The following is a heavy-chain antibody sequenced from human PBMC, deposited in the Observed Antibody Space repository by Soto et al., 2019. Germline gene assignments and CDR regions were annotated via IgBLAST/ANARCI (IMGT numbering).Heavy chain of an antibody. CDR1: GYTFTSYY. D-gene: IGHD3-22*01. CDR2: INPSGGST. J-gene: IGHJ6*02. Sequence: ASVKVSCKASGYTFTSYYMHWVRQAPGQGLEWMGIINPSGGSTSYAQKSQGRVTMTRDTSTSTVYMELSSLRSEDTAVYYCVLMGNSYDGSDYHYYGMDVWGQGTTVTVSS. CDR3: VLMGNSYDGSDYHYYGMDV. V-gene: IGHV1-46*01.